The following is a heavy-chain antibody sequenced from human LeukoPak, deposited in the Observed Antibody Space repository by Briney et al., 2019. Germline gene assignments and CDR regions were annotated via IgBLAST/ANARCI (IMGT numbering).Heavy chain of an antibody. CDR1: GVTVSSNY. CDR2: IYSGGST. CDR3: ARARGRPYGSGSYFDY. Sequence: GGSLRLSCAASGVTVSSNYMSWVRLATGKGLERDSVIYSGGSTYYSDSVKGRFTISRGNSKETLYLQMNSLRAEDTAVYYCARARGRPYGSGSYFDYWGQGTLVTVSS. V-gene: IGHV3-53*01. J-gene: IGHJ4*02. D-gene: IGHD3-10*01.